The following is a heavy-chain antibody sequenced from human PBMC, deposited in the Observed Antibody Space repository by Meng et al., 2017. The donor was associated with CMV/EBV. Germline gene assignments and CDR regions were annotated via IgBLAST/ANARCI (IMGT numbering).Heavy chain of an antibody. J-gene: IGHJ6*02. D-gene: IGHD2-2*01. Sequence: ASVKVSCKASGYTFTGHYMHWVRQAPGQGLEWMGGIIPILGIANYAQKFQGRVTMTRDTSISTAYMELSRLRSDDTAVYYCARDLGIVVVPADYYYGMDVWGQGTTVTVSS. CDR1: GYTFTGHY. CDR2: IIPILGIA. V-gene: IGHV1-2*02. CDR3: ARDLGIVVVPADYYYGMDV.